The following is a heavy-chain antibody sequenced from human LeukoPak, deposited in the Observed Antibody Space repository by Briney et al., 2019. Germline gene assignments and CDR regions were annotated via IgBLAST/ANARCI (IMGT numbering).Heavy chain of an antibody. CDR1: GGSISSYS. V-gene: IGHV4-59*01. J-gene: IGHJ4*02. Sequence: PSETPSLTCSVSGGSISSYSWNWIRQPPGKGLEWIGYIYYSGTTNYNPSLKSRVTISVDTSKNQFSLNLSSVTAADTAVYYCARQVGCSGGNCYYFDYWGQGTLVTVSS. CDR2: IYYSGTT. D-gene: IGHD2-15*01. CDR3: ARQVGCSGGNCYYFDY.